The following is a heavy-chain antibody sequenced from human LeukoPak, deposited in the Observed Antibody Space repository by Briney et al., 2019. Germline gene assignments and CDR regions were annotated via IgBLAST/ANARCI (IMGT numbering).Heavy chain of an antibody. CDR1: GGSFSGYY. V-gene: IGHV4-34*01. CDR2: ISHSGST. D-gene: IGHD5-12*01. J-gene: IGHJ2*01. Sequence: SETLSLTCAVSGGSFSGYYWSWIRQPPGKGLEWIWEISHSGSTNYSPSLKSRVTISVDTSKNQFSLNLSSVTAADTAVYYCARALVRATMVWYFDLWGRGTLVTVSS. CDR3: ARALVRATMVWYFDL.